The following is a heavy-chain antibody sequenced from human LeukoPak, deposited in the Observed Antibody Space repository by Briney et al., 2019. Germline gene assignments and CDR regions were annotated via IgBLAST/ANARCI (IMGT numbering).Heavy chain of an antibody. CDR2: IYYSGST. CDR3: ARALGGSWSFDY. V-gene: IGHV4-39*07. Sequence: SETLSLTCTVSGGAISSSSYYWGWIRQPPGKGLEWIGSIYYSGSTYYNPSLKSRVTISVDTSKNQFSLKLSSVTAADTAVYYCARALGGSWSFDYWGQGTLVTASS. D-gene: IGHD2-15*01. CDR1: GGAISSSSYY. J-gene: IGHJ4*02.